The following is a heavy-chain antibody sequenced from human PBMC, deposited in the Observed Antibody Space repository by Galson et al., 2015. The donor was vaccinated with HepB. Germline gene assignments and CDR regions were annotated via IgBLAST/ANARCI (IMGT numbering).Heavy chain of an antibody. V-gene: IGHV3-33*01. D-gene: IGHD5-18*01. J-gene: IGHJ4*02. Sequence: SLRLSCAASGFTFSSYGMHWVRQAPGKGLEWVAVIRYDGSNKYYADSVKGRFTISRDNSKNTLYLQMNSLRAEDTAVYYCARDGYRGYSYGYFVPDYWGQGTLVTVSS. CDR2: IRYDGSNK. CDR3: ARDGYRGYSYGYFVPDY. CDR1: GFTFSSYG.